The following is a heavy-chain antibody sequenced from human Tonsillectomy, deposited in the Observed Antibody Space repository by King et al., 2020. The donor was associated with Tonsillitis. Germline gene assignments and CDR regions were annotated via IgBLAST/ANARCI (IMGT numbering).Heavy chain of an antibody. J-gene: IGHJ3*01. D-gene: IGHD3-16*02. V-gene: IGHV1-69*01. CDR2: IIPMFGTA. Sequence: VQLVQSGTEVKKPGSSVKVSCKASGGTFSSYAISWVRQAPGQGLEWMGGIIPMFGTANYAQKFQGRVTITADESTSTAYMALSSLRSEDTAVYYCARGGQLSNIFDVWGQGTMVTVSS. CDR3: ARGGQLSNIFDV. CDR1: GGTFSSYA.